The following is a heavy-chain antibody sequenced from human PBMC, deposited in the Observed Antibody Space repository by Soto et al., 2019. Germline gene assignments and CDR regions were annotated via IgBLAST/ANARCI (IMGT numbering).Heavy chain of an antibody. D-gene: IGHD3-10*01. J-gene: IGHJ4*01. CDR1: GFTFGIYW. CDR3: GGDSGYGSGPSVNHYLDY. V-gene: IGHV3-7*01. Sequence: EVQLEESGGGLVQPGGSLRLSCAASGFTFGIYWMSWVRQAPGKGLEWLATIKWDASEKKYVDSVKGRFTMSRDNAKNSLYLQMASMCAEDTAVYYCGGDSGYGSGPSVNHYLDYWGHGTLVTVSS. CDR2: IKWDASEK.